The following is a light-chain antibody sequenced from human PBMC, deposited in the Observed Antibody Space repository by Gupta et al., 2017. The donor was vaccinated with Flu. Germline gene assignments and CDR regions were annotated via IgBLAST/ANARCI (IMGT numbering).Light chain of an antibody. CDR2: AAS. Sequence: PSSLSASVGDRVTITCRASQSISSYLDWYQQKPGKAPKLLIYAASSLQSGVPSRFSGSGSGTDFTLTISSLQPEDFATYYCQQNYSTPRTFGQGTKVEIK. CDR3: QQNYSTPRT. V-gene: IGKV1-39*01. J-gene: IGKJ1*01. CDR1: QSISSY.